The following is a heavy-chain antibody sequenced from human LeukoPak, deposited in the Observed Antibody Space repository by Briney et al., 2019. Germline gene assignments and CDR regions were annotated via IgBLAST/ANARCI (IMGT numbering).Heavy chain of an antibody. CDR2: IKQDGSEK. CDR1: GFTFSSYW. J-gene: IGHJ4*02. Sequence: GGSLRFSCAASGFTFSSYWMSWVRQAPGKGLEWVANIKQDGSEKYYVDSVKGRFTISRDNAKNSLYLQMNSLRAEDTAVYYCARDVWPQGPVAGTGFNYWGQGTLVTVSS. CDR3: ARDVWPQGPVAGTGFNY. V-gene: IGHV3-7*01. D-gene: IGHD6-19*01.